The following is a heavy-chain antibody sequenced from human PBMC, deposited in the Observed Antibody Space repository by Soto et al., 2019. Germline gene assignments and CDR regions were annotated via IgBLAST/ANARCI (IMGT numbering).Heavy chain of an antibody. D-gene: IGHD2-15*01. J-gene: IGHJ5*01. CDR1: GFSFSSYT. CDR2: ITNRGTHT. V-gene: IGHV3-21*01. Sequence: EVQLVESGGGLVKPGESLRLSCAASGFSFSSYTMNWVRQAPGKGLQWVSSITNRGTHTYSADSVKGRFTISRDNDKNALYMQMNNLRAEDTAIDLCARAHEVAWFDSWGLGTLVTVTS. CDR3: ARAHEVAWFDS.